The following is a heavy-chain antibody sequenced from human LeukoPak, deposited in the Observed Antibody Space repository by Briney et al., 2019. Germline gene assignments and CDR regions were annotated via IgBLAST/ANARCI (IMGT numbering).Heavy chain of an antibody. J-gene: IGHJ4*02. CDR2: ISGGGGST. CDR1: GFTFNSYA. CDR3: AIRYSSGWYEIDY. Sequence: GGSLRLSCAASGFTFNSYAMSWVRQAPGKGLEWVSGISGGGGSTYYADSVKGRFTISRDNSMNTLYLQMNSLRAEDTAVYYCAIRYSSGWYEIDYWGQGTLVTVSS. D-gene: IGHD6-19*01. V-gene: IGHV3-23*01.